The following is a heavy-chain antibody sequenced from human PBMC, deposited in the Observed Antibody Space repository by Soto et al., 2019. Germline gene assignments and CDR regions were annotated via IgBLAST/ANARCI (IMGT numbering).Heavy chain of an antibody. D-gene: IGHD3-16*01. CDR3: AGGPNLYYFDY. CDR2: ISYSGST. V-gene: IGHV4-31*03. Sequence: SETLSLTCTVSGGSISRTDYHWTWIRHHPGKGLEWIGYISYSGSTGYNPSLRSRLSISVDTSNNQFSLRLTSVTAADTAAYYCAGGPNLYYFDYWGQGSQVTVSS. CDR1: GGSISRTDYH. J-gene: IGHJ4*02.